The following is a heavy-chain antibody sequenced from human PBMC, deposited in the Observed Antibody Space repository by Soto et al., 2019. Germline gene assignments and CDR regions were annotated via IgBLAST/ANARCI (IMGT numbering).Heavy chain of an antibody. Sequence: QVQLVQSGAEVKKPGSSVKVSCKASGGTFSSYAISWVRQAPGQGLEWMGGIIPIFGTANYAQKFQGRVTITADESTSTAYMELSSLRSEDTAVYYCARGFMITFGGVIVQGPSWHYYYGMDVWGQGTTVTVSS. CDR2: IIPIFGTA. J-gene: IGHJ6*02. D-gene: IGHD3-16*02. CDR1: GGTFSSYA. CDR3: ARGFMITFGGVIVQGPSWHYYYGMDV. V-gene: IGHV1-69*01.